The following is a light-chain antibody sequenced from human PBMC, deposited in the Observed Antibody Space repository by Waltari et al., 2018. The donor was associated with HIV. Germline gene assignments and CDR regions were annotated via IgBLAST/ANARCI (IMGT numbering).Light chain of an antibody. Sequence: QSALTQPASVSGSPGQSITISCTGTSSDVGGYNYVSWYQQHPGKAPKLIIYEVSNRPSGVSNRFSGSKSGNTASLTISGLQAEDEADYYCSSYTSSRYVFGTGTKVTVL. CDR1: SSDVGGYNY. J-gene: IGLJ1*01. CDR3: SSYTSSRYV. V-gene: IGLV2-14*01. CDR2: EVS.